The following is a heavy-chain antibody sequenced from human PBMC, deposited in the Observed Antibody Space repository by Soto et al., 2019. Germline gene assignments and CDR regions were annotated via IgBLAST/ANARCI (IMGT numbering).Heavy chain of an antibody. Sequence: SETLSLTCPVSGGSISSGDYYWSWIRQPPGKGLEWIGYIYYSGSTYYNPSLKSRVTISVDTSKNQFSLKLSSVTAADTAVYYCAAKEFNGSGSEIGDYWGQGTLVNVSS. V-gene: IGHV4-30-4*01. CDR1: GGSISSGDYY. D-gene: IGHD3-10*01. J-gene: IGHJ4*02. CDR3: AAKEFNGSGSEIGDY. CDR2: IYYSGST.